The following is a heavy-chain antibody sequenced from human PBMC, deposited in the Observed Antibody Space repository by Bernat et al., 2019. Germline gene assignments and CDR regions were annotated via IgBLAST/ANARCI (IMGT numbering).Heavy chain of an antibody. Sequence: QVQLQQWGAGLLKPSETLSLTCAVYGGSFSGYYWSWIRRPPGKGLEWIGEINHSGSTNYNPSLKSRVTISVDTSKNQFSLKLSSVTAADTAVYYCAKAVSLRLRGAFDIWGQGTMVTVSS. CDR1: GGSFSGYY. CDR3: AKAVSLRLRGAFDI. D-gene: IGHD5-12*01. CDR2: INHSGST. V-gene: IGHV4-34*01. J-gene: IGHJ3*02.